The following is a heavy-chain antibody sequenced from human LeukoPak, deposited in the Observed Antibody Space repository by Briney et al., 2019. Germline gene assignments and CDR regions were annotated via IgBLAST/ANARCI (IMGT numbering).Heavy chain of an antibody. CDR1: GGSISSHY. Sequence: SETLSFTCTVSGGSISSHYWSWIRQPPGKGLEWIGYIYYSGSTNYNPSLKSRVTISVDTSKNQFSLKLSSVTAADTAVYYCARLYSSGWDYYYYYMDVWGKGTTVTVSS. J-gene: IGHJ6*03. CDR2: IYYSGST. D-gene: IGHD6-19*01. CDR3: ARLYSSGWDYYYYYMDV. V-gene: IGHV4-59*11.